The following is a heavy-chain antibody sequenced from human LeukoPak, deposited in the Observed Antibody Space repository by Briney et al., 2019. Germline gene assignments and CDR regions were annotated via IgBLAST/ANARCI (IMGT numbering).Heavy chain of an antibody. CDR3: AKGSTYYYDSRLDY. J-gene: IGHJ4*02. D-gene: IGHD3-22*01. CDR1: GFTFSSYA. CDR2: ISGSGGST. V-gene: IGHV3-23*01. Sequence: GGSLRLSCAASGFTFSSYAMSWVRQAPGKGLEWVSAISGSGGSTYYADSVKGRFTISRDNSKNTLYLQMNSLSAEETAVYYCAKGSTYYYDSRLDYWGQGTLVTVSS.